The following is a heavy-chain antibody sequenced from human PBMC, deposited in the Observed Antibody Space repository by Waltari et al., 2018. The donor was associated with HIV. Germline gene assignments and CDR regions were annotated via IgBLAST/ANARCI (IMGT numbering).Heavy chain of an antibody. J-gene: IGHJ3*02. Sequence: EVQLVESGGGLVQPGGSLRLSCAASGFTFSTYDMHCVRQATGKGLGWVSSIGSAGDTYYHGSVRGRFTISRENAKNSLYLQMNSLRAGDTAVYYCARGVIVGRGAFDIWGQGTMVTVSS. CDR1: GFTFSTYD. D-gene: IGHD1-26*01. CDR2: IGSAGDT. CDR3: ARGVIVGRGAFDI. V-gene: IGHV3-13*01.